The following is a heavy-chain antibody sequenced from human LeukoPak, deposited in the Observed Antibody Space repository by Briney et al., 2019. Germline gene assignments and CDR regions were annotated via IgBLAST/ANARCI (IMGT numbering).Heavy chain of an antibody. V-gene: IGHV1-8*01. CDR2: MNANSGDT. J-gene: IGHJ4*02. CDR1: GYTFTSYD. Sequence: EASVKVSCKTSGYTFTSYDINWVRQATGQGLGWIGWMNANSGDTGYAQKFQDRVTMTRNTSKSTAYMELRGLSSEDTAVYYCARTRGYSLGYSDYWGQGALVTVSS. D-gene: IGHD5-18*01. CDR3: ARTRGYSLGYSDY.